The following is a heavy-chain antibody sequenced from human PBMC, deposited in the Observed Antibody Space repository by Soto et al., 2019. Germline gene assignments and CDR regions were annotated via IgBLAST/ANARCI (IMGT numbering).Heavy chain of an antibody. CDR2: INTKFGAT. J-gene: IGHJ2*01. CDR3: ARGASSGFEYWYFDL. V-gene: IGHV1-69*01. D-gene: IGHD5-12*01. Sequence: QVQLVQSGAELKKPGSSVKVSCEASGGSFSKKAISWVRQAPGQGLEWMGGINTKFGATNYAPKFQGRITLTADESTNTVNMALSSLTSEDTAVYYCARGASSGFEYWYFDLWGRGTVVSVSS. CDR1: GGSFSKKA.